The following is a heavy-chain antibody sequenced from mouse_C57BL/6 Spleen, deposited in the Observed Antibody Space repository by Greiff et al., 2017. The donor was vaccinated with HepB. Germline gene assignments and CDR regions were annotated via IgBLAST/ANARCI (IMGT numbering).Heavy chain of an antibody. CDR1: GYTFTDYY. V-gene: IGHV1-77*01. D-gene: IGHD1-1*01. Sequence: QVHVKQSGAELVKPGASVKISCKASGYTFTDYYINWVKQRTGQGLEWIGKIGPGSGSTYYNEKFKGKATLTADKSSSTAYMQLSSLTSEDSAVYFCARSEYYGSSSWYFDVWGTGTTVTVSS. CDR3: ARSEYYGSSSWYFDV. J-gene: IGHJ1*03. CDR2: IGPGSGST.